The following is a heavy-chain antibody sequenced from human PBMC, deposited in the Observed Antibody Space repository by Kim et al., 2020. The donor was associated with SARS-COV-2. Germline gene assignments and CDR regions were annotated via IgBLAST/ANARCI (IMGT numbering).Heavy chain of an antibody. CDR3: AREDIVVVPAAMGRVYYYGMDV. D-gene: IGHD2-2*01. CDR1: GFTFSSYW. V-gene: IGHV3-7*03. Sequence: GGSLRLSCAASGFTFSSYWMSWVRQAPGKGLEWVANIKQDGSEKYYVDSVKGRFTISRDNAKNSLYLQMNSLRAEDTAVYYCAREDIVVVPAAMGRVYYYGMDVWGQGTTVTVSS. CDR2: IKQDGSEK. J-gene: IGHJ6*02.